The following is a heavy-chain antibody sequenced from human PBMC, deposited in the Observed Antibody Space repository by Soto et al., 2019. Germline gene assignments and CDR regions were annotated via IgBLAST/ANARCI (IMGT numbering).Heavy chain of an antibody. CDR2: ISAYNGNT. J-gene: IGHJ5*02. D-gene: IGHD5-18*01. CDR3: ARGSYGLHWFDP. Sequence: ASVKVSCKASGYTFTSYAISCVRQAPGQGLEWLGWISAYNGNTNYAQSLQGRVTVTTDTSTSTAYMELRSLRSDDTAVYYCARGSYGLHWFDPWGQGTLVTVSS. V-gene: IGHV1-18*01. CDR1: GYTFTSYA.